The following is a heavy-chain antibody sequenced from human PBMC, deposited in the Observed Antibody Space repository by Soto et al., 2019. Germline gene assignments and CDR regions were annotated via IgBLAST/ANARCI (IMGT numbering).Heavy chain of an antibody. V-gene: IGHV3-7*01. J-gene: IGHJ5*02. CDR3: ARVDLGYDFWSGFPRFDP. D-gene: IGHD3-3*01. Sequence: GGSLRLSCAASGFTFSSYWMSWVRQAPGKGLEWVANIKQDGSEKYYVDSVKGRFTISRDNAKNSLYLQMNSLRAEDTAVYYCARVDLGYDFWSGFPRFDPWGQGTLVTVSS. CDR1: GFTFSSYW. CDR2: IKQDGSEK.